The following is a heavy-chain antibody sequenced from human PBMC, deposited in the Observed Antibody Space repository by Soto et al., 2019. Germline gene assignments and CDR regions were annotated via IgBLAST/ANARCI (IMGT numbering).Heavy chain of an antibody. D-gene: IGHD6-6*01. Sequence: GGSLRLSCAVSGFTFSDYGMHWVRQAPGKGLEWVAVMSYAGSYKYYADSVKGRFTISRDLSGNTLFLQMNSLRLEDAAVYFCAKEVYPRTVLDSSSPWGDYWGQGTLVTVSS. J-gene: IGHJ4*02. CDR3: AKEVYPRTVLDSSSPWGDY. V-gene: IGHV3-30*18. CDR2: MSYAGSYK. CDR1: GFTFSDYG.